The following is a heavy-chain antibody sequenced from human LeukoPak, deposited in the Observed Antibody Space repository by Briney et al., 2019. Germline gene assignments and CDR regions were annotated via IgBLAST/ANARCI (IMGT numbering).Heavy chain of an antibody. Sequence: SETLSLTCTVSGGSISSGDYYWSWIRQPPGKGLEWIGYIYYSGSTYYNPSLKSRVTISVGTSKNQFSLKLSSVTAADTAVYYCARGGYSYGSSPWFDPWGQGTLVTVSS. D-gene: IGHD5-18*01. J-gene: IGHJ5*02. CDR3: ARGGYSYGSSPWFDP. CDR2: IYYSGST. CDR1: GGSISSGDYY. V-gene: IGHV4-30-4*08.